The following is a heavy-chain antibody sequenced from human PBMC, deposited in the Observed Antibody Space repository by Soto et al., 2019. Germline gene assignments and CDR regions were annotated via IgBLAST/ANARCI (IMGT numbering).Heavy chain of an antibody. J-gene: IGHJ6*02. CDR1: GGTVRSYT. Sequence: SVKVSPKAAGGTVRSYTVSSVRHRSRERPEWLGGIDPIFAAANYAQKFKCRVTIPADKSMSTAYMALSSLRSEDSAVYYCARDYYGSGSYSAYYYYYGMDVWGQGTTVTVSS. V-gene: IGHV1-69*06. CDR2: IDPIFAAA. CDR3: ARDYYGSGSYSAYYYYYGMDV. D-gene: IGHD3-10*01.